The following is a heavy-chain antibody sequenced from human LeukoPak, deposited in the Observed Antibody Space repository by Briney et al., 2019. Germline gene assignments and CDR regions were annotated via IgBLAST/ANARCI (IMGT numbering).Heavy chain of an antibody. CDR2: ITSSGSHM. V-gene: IGHV3-21*01. Sequence: GGSLRLSCAASGFTFRSYSMNWVRQAPGKGLEWLSSITSSGSHMYYADSVKGRFTISRDNAKSSLYLQMNSLSAEDTAVYYCASFMTTVTISDYWGQGTLVTVSS. D-gene: IGHD4-17*01. J-gene: IGHJ4*02. CDR1: GFTFRSYS. CDR3: ASFMTTVTISDY.